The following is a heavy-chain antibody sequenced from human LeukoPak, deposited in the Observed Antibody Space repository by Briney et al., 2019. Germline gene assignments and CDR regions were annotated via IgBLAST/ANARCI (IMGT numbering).Heavy chain of an antibody. CDR2: MNPNSGNT. D-gene: IGHD3-3*01. J-gene: IGHJ4*02. CDR1: GYTFTSYD. V-gene: IGHV1-8*03. CDR3: GRGLTILGVVSMDGY. Sequence: ASVKVSCKASGYTFTSYDINWVRQATRQGLEWMGWMNPNSGNTRYAQKFQGRVTITRNTPISTAYLELSSLRSEDTAVYYCGRGLTILGVVSMDGYWGQGTLVTVSS.